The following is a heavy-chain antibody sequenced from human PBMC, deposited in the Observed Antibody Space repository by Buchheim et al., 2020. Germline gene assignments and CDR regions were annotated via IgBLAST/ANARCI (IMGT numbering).Heavy chain of an antibody. J-gene: IGHJ5*02. CDR2: IKQDGSEK. V-gene: IGHV3-7*01. D-gene: IGHD6-19*01. Sequence: EVQLVESGGGLVQPGGSLRLSCAASGFTFSSYWMSWVRQAPGKGLEWVANIKQDGSEKYYADSVKGRFTISRDNAKNSLYLQMNSLRAEDTAVYYCARDRYSSGWYEVYWFDPWGQGTL. CDR1: GFTFSSYW. CDR3: ARDRYSSGWYEVYWFDP.